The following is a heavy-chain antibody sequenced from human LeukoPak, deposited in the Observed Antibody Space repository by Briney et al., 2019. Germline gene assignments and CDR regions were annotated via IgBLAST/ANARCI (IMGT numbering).Heavy chain of an antibody. D-gene: IGHD3-3*01. J-gene: IGHJ3*02. V-gene: IGHV1-18*01. CDR3: ARVWSITIFGVVRVFDI. Sequence: ASVKVSCKASGYTFTSYGISWVRQAPGQGLEWMGWISAYNGNTNYAQKLQGRVTMTTDTSTSTAYMELRSLRSDDAAVYYCARVWSITIFGVVRVFDIWGQGTMVTVSS. CDR2: ISAYNGNT. CDR1: GYTFTSYG.